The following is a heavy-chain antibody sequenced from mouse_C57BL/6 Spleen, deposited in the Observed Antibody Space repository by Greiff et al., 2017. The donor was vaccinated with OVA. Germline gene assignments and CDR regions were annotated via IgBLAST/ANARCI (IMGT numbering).Heavy chain of an antibody. V-gene: IGHV3-6*01. D-gene: IGHD2-3*01. CDR3: ARGWLLRGFDY. CDR2: ISYDGSN. J-gene: IGHJ2*01. Sequence: DVKLQESGPGLVKPSQSLSLTCSVTGYSITSGYYWTWIRQFPGNKLEWMGYISYDGSNNYNPSLKNRISITRDTSKNQFFLKLNSVTTEDTATYYCARGWLLRGFDYWGQGTTLTVSS. CDR1: GYSITSGYY.